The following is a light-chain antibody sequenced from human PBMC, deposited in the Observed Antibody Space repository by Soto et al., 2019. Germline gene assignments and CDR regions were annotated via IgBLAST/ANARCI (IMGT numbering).Light chain of an antibody. J-gene: IGKJ1*01. CDR1: QSISIN. V-gene: IGKV3-15*01. CDR3: QHYFNSWT. Sequence: EVVMTQSPATLSVSPGERVALSCRASQSISINLAWIQQKPGQGPRLLMIGASTRATGVPDRFSGSGSGTDFTLTISSLQAEDVAVYYCQHYFNSWTFGQGTKVDI. CDR2: GAS.